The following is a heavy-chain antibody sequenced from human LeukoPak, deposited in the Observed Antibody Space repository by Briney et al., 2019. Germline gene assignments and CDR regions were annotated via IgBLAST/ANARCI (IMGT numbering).Heavy chain of an antibody. CDR2: ISSSSSYI. Sequence: GGSLRLSCAASGFTFSSYSMNWVRQAPGKGLEWVSSISSSSSYIYYADSVKGRFTISRDNAKNSLHLQMNSLRAEDTAVYYCALLWFGELLPWGQGTLVTVSS. CDR1: GFTFSSYS. V-gene: IGHV3-21*01. D-gene: IGHD3-10*01. J-gene: IGHJ5*02. CDR3: ALLWFGELLP.